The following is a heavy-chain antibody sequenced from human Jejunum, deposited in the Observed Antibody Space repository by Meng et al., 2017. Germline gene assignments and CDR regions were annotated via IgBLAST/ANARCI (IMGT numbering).Heavy chain of an antibody. D-gene: IGHD4-23*01. CDR3: ARDDYGGTKSAFDI. J-gene: IGHJ3*02. CDR1: GFTFSSYW. V-gene: IGHV3-7*01. Sequence: GESLKISCAASGFTFSSYWMSWVRQAPGKGLEWVANIKQDGSEKYYVDSVKGRFIISRDNAKNSLYLQMNSLRDEDTAGYYCARDDYGGTKSAFDIWGQGTMVTVSS. CDR2: IKQDGSEK.